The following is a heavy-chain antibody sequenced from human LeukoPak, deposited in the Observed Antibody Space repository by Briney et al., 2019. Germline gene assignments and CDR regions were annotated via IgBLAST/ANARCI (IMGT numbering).Heavy chain of an antibody. CDR1: GGTFSSYA. CDR3: ATASGYYDSTQIYYFDY. CDR2: IIPILGIA. Sequence: GASVKVSCKASGGTFSSYAISWVRQAPGQGLEWMGRIIPILGIANYAQKFQGRVTMTEDTSTDTAYMELSSLRSEDTAVYYCATASGYYDSTQIYYFDYWGQGTLVTVSS. J-gene: IGHJ4*02. V-gene: IGHV1-69*04. D-gene: IGHD3-22*01.